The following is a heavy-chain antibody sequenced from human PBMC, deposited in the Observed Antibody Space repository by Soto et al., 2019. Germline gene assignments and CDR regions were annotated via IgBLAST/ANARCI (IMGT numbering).Heavy chain of an antibody. D-gene: IGHD6-6*01. CDR1: GDSVSSNSAA. J-gene: IGHJ5*02. CDR3: ARVGAARPGGWFDP. CDR2: TYYRSKWYN. Sequence: SQTISLTCAISGDSVSSNSAAWNWIRQSPSRGLEWLGRTYYRSKWYNDYAVSVKSRITINPDTSKNQFSLQLNSVTPEDTAVYYCARVGAARPGGWFDPWGQGTLVTVSS. V-gene: IGHV6-1*01.